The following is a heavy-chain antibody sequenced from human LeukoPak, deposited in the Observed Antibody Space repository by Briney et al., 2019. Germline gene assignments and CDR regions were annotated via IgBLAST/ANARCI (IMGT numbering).Heavy chain of an antibody. Sequence: GSLRLSCAVYGGSFSGYYWSWIRQPPGKGLEWIGEINHSGSTNYNPSLKSRVTISVDTSKNQFSLKLSSVTAADTAVYYCARHSIAWLLQVHAFDIWGQGTMVTVSS. J-gene: IGHJ3*02. CDR3: ARHSIAWLLQVHAFDI. D-gene: IGHD3-22*01. CDR1: GGSFSGYY. V-gene: IGHV4-34*01. CDR2: INHSGST.